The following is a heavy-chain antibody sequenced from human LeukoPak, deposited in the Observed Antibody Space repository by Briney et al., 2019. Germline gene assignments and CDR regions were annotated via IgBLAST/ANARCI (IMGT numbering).Heavy chain of an antibody. CDR2: MSTSGST. CDR3: ARVGSSSFWYFDL. J-gene: IGHJ2*01. CDR1: GGSITNYY. V-gene: IGHV4-4*07. Sequence: SETLSLTCTVSGGSITNYYWTSIRQPAGKGLEWIGLMSTSGSTNYNPSLKCRATMPVDTSKNQFSLKLTSVTAADTAVYYCARVGSSSFWYFDLWGRGTLVTVSS. D-gene: IGHD6-6*01.